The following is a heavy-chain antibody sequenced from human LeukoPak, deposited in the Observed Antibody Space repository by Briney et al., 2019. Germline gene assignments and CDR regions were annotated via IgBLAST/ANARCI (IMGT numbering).Heavy chain of an antibody. J-gene: IGHJ4*02. CDR3: ARGAAAGNADY. CDR1: GFTFSSYS. CDR2: VSSSSSYI. V-gene: IGHV3-21*01. Sequence: GGSLRLSCAASGFTFSSYSMNWVRQAPGKGLEWASSVSSSSSYIYYADSVKGRFTISRDNAKYSLYLQMNSLRAEDTAVYYCARGAAAGNADYWGQGTLVTVSS. D-gene: IGHD6-13*01.